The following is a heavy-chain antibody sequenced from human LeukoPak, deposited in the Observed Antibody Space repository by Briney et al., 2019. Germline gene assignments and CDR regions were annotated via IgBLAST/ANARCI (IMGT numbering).Heavy chain of an antibody. Sequence: PSETLSLTCTVSGGSINSSSYYWGWIRQPPGKGLEWIGSIYYSGSTYYNPSLKSRVTISVDTSKNQFSLKLSSVTAANTAVYYCAREESPNYGSRGPFDYWGQGTLVTVSS. CDR1: GGSINSSSYY. CDR3: AREESPNYGSRGPFDY. D-gene: IGHD3-10*01. V-gene: IGHV4-39*07. CDR2: IYYSGST. J-gene: IGHJ4*02.